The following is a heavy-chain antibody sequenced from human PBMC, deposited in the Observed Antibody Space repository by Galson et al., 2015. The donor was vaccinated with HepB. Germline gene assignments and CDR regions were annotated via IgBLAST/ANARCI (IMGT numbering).Heavy chain of an antibody. CDR3: VKDLSEEDSSGWYAGGFDP. Sequence: SLRLSCAASGFTFSSYAMHWVRQAPGKGLEYVSAISSNGGSTYYADSVKGRFTISRDNSKNTLYLQMSSLRAEDTAVYYCVKDLSEEDSSGWYAGGFDPWGQGTLVTVSS. J-gene: IGHJ5*02. V-gene: IGHV3-64D*06. CDR2: ISSNGGST. D-gene: IGHD6-19*01. CDR1: GFTFSSYA.